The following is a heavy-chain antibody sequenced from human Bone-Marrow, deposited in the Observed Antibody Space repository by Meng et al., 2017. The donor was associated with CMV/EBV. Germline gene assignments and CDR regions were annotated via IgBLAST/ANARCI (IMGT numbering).Heavy chain of an antibody. V-gene: IGHV3-11*04. CDR2: ISSGSSTI. Sequence: GESLKISCAASGFTFSDYYMSWIRQAPGKGLEWVSYISSGSSTIYYADSVKGRFTISRDNAKNSLYLQMNSLRAEDTAVYYCARGYITLLDYWGQGTRVTGSS. CDR3: ARGYITLLDY. D-gene: IGHD3-10*01. CDR1: GFTFSDYY. J-gene: IGHJ4*02.